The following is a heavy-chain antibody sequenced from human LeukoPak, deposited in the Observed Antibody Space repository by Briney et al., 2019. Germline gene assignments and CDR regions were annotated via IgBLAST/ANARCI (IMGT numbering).Heavy chain of an antibody. CDR3: AREYGREGTPPTLVFDY. CDR1: SGSFSGYY. J-gene: IGHJ4*02. D-gene: IGHD3-10*01. CDR2: INHSGST. Sequence: PSETLSLTCAVYSGSFSGYYWSWIRQSPGKGLEWIGEINHSGSTNYNPSLKSRVTIEIDTSKNQFSLKLSSVTAADTAVYYCAREYGREGTPPTLVFDYWGQGTPVTVSS. V-gene: IGHV4-34*01.